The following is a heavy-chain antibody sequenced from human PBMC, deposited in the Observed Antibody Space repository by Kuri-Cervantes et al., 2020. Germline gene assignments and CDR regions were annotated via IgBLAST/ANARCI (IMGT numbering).Heavy chain of an antibody. Sequence: SLKISCAASGFSFSTYVMHWVREAPGKGLEWGSGISWNGGTIGYADSVKGRFIISRDNAKNSLYLQMNSLRAEDTALYYCAKDISPYYDCWSGYLNPHPRQPKQYYYFYYGMDVWGQGTTVTVSS. CDR1: GFSFSTYV. J-gene: IGHJ6*02. CDR2: ISWNGGTI. CDR3: AKDISPYYDCWSGYLNPHPRQPKQYYYFYYGMDV. V-gene: IGHV3-9*01. D-gene: IGHD3-3*01.